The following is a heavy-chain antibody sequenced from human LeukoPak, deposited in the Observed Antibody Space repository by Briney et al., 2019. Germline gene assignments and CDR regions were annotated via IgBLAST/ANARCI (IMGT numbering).Heavy chain of an antibody. J-gene: IGHJ3*01. CDR1: GFTFGDYA. CDR3: ARADRGWFRLAG. Sequence: GGSLRLSCTASGFTFGDYAMSWFRQAPGKGLEWVGFIRSKAYGGTTEYAASVKGRFTISRDDSKSIAYLQMNSLRAEDTAVYYCARADRGWFRLAGWGQGTMVTVSS. V-gene: IGHV3-49*03. CDR2: IRSKAYGGTT. D-gene: IGHD2-15*01.